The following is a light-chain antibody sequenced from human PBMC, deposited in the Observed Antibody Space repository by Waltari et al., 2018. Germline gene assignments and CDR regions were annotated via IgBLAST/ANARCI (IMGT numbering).Light chain of an antibody. CDR2: EVS. CDR1: SSDVGGYNY. J-gene: IGLJ2*01. Sequence: QSALTQPASVSWSPGQSITLSCTGTSSDVGGYNYVSWYQQHPGKAPKLMIYEVSNRPSGVSNRFSGSKSGNTASLTISGLQAEDEADYYCSSYTSSSTVVFGGGTKLTVL. CDR3: SSYTSSSTVV. V-gene: IGLV2-14*01.